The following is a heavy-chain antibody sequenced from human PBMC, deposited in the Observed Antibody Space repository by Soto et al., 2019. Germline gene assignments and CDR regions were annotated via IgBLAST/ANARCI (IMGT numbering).Heavy chain of an antibody. V-gene: IGHV3-7*01. J-gene: IGHJ4*02. CDR2: IKQDGSEK. Sequence: EVQLVESGGGLVQPGGSLRLSCVVSGFTFSSYWMNWVRQAPGKGLEWVAKIKQDGSEKYYVDSAKGRFTISRDNAKNSLYLQMNSLSAEVTAIYYCATSRTFDYWGQGTLVTVSS. CDR1: GFTFSSYW. D-gene: IGHD6-13*01. CDR3: ATSRTFDY.